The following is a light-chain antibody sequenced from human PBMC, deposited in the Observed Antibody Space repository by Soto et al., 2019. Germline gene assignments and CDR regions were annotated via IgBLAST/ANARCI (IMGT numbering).Light chain of an antibody. CDR1: QSVSSD. Sequence: EIVLSQSPATVSLSQGERATLSCRASQSVSSDLVWYQPKPGQAPRLLIYDASNRATGSPATFSGSGSAADFTLTISRLEPEDFAVYYCQQYDNWRPFTFGGGTKVDIK. CDR2: DAS. CDR3: QQYDNWRPFT. J-gene: IGKJ4*01. V-gene: IGKV3-11*01.